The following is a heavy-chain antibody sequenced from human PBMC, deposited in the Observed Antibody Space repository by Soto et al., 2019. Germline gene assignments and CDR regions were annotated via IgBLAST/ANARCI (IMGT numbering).Heavy chain of an antibody. CDR3: ARRKGYDSSTYYFDY. V-gene: IGHV4-39*01. J-gene: IGHJ4*02. CDR1: GGSIASSTHY. D-gene: IGHD3-22*01. Sequence: SETLSLTCTVSGGSIASSTHYWGWIRQPPGKGLEWIGSMYYNGNMYYNPSLKSRVTISVDTSKNQFSLDLKSVTAADTAGYYCARRKGYDSSTYYFDYWGQGTLVTVSS. CDR2: MYYNGNM.